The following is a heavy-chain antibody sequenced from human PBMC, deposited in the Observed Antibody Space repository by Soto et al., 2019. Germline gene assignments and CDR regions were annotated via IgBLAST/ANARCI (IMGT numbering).Heavy chain of an antibody. CDR2: IIPIFGTA. D-gene: IGHD6-13*01. CDR1: GGIFSSYA. Sequence: QVQLVQSGAEVKKPGSSVKVSCKASGGIFSSYAISWVRQAPGQGLDWMGGIIPIFGTANYAQKFQGRVTITADESTSTAYMELSSLRSEDTAVYYCARGPRHIAAAGTLDYWGQGTLVTVSS. J-gene: IGHJ4*02. CDR3: ARGPRHIAAAGTLDY. V-gene: IGHV1-69*01.